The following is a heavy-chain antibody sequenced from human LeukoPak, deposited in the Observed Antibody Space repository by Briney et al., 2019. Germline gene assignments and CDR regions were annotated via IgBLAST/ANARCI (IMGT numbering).Heavy chain of an antibody. J-gene: IGHJ6*03. D-gene: IGHD5-18*01. CDR2: IIPIFGTA. Sequence: SVKVSCKASGYIFTSYGISWVRQAPGQGLEWMGGIIPIFGTANYAQKFQGRVTITTDESTGTAYMELSSLRSEDTAVYYCASTTGNTAMVTDYYMDVWGKGTTVTVSS. CDR3: ASTTGNTAMVTDYYMDV. CDR1: GYIFTSYG. V-gene: IGHV1-69*05.